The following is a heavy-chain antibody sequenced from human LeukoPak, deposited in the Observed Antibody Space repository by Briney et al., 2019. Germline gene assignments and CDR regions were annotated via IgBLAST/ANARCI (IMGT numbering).Heavy chain of an antibody. J-gene: IGHJ5*02. CDR1: GGSISSSSYY. V-gene: IGHV4-39*01. CDR3: ASYSSSSGWFDP. CDR2: IYYSGST. D-gene: IGHD6-6*01. Sequence: SETLSLTCTVSGGSISSSSYYWVWIRQPPGKGLEWIGNIYYSGSTLYNPSLQSRVSISVDTSKNQFSLKLSSVTAADTAVYYCASYSSSSGWFDPWGQGTLVTVSS.